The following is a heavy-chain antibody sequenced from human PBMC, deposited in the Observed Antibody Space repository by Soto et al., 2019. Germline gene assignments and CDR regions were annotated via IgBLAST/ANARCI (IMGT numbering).Heavy chain of an antibody. V-gene: IGHV1-58*01. J-gene: IGHJ3*02. CDR2: SVVGSGNT. CDR1: GFTFRRSA. CDR3: AAFATTGDAFDI. Sequence: QMQLVQSGPEVKKPGTSVKVSCKASGFTFRRSAVQWVRQARGQRLEWIGWSVVGSGNTNYAQKFQARVTITREMSTTTAYMALSSLRSEDTPVDYCAAFATTGDAFDIWGQGTMVTVSS. D-gene: IGHD4-17*01.